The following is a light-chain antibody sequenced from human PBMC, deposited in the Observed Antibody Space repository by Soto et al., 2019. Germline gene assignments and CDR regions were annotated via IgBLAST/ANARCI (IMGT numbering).Light chain of an antibody. CDR1: QSVSTY. CDR2: DAS. CDR3: QQRSSWWT. J-gene: IGKJ1*01. Sequence: EIVLTQSPATLSLSPGERATLSCRASQSVSTYLAWYQQKPGQAPRLLIYDASNRASGIPARFSGSRSGTAFTPAISSLEPEDFAVCYCQQRSSWWTFGQGTKVEI. V-gene: IGKV3-11*01.